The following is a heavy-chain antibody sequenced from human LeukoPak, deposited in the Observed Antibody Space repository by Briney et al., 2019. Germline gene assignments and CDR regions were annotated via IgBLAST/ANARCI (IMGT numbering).Heavy chain of an antibody. CDR2: INPSGGST. D-gene: IGHD2-21*01. V-gene: IGHV1-46*01. J-gene: IGHJ6*02. CDR3: AKTREKAAYYYYYGMDV. Sequence: GASVKVSCKASGYTFSRYYMYWVRQAPGQGLEWMGIINPSGGSTLYAQKFQGRVNMTSVTSTSTVYMELSSLRSEDTAVYYCAKTREKAAYYYYYGMDVWGQGTTVTVSS. CDR1: GYTFSRYY.